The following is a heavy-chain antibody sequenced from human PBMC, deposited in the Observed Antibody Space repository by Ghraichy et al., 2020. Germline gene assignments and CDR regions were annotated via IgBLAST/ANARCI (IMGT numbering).Heavy chain of an antibody. J-gene: IGHJ4*02. CDR1: GGSISGYY. CDR3: ARRAASARHFDY. CDR2: IYTSGST. Sequence: SETLSLTCTVSGGSISGYYWSWIRQPAGKGLEWIGRIYTSGSTNYNPSLSSRVTMSIDTSKNQFSLNLSSVTAADTAVYYCARRAASARHFDYWGQGTLVTVSS. V-gene: IGHV4-4*07. D-gene: IGHD6-25*01.